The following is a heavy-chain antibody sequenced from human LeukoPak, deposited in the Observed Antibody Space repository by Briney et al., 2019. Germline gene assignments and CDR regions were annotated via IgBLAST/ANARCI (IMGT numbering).Heavy chain of an antibody. J-gene: IGHJ5*02. D-gene: IGHD1-26*01. CDR3: AVGDSINWFDP. V-gene: IGHV4-39*01. CDR2: IYYSGST. CDR1: GGSISSSSYY. Sequence: SETLSLTCTVSGGSISSSSYYWGWIRQPPGKGLEWIGSIYYSGSTYYNPSLKSRVTISVDTSKNQFSLKLSSVTAADTAVYYCAVGDSINWFDPWGQGTLVTVSS.